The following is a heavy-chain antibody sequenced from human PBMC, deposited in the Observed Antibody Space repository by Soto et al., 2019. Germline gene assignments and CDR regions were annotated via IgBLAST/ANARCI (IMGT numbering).Heavy chain of an antibody. D-gene: IGHD2-15*01. CDR2: IKQDGSEK. CDR1: GFTFSNYW. CDR3: ARPVVAATLLNY. V-gene: IGHV3-7*01. Sequence: GGPLRLSCAASGFTFSNYWMSWVRQAPGKGLEWVANIKQDGSEKYYVDSVKGRFTISRDDAKNSLYLQMSSLRAEDTAVYYCARPVVAATLLNYWGQGIQVTVSS. J-gene: IGHJ4*02.